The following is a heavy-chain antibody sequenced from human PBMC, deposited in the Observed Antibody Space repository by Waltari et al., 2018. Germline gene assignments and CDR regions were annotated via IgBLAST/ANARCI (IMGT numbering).Heavy chain of an antibody. J-gene: IGHJ4*02. Sequence: QLQLQESAPGLVKPSGTLSLTCAGSGDSMSSTDCWSWVRQSPQRGLEWVGQVRGDGKSNYNPSFASRVTISLDTSKNQFSLNLNCATAADTAMYYCARDRGRGLYLDTWGPGTPVTVSP. CDR3: ARDRGRGLYLDT. V-gene: IGHV4-4*02. D-gene: IGHD1-26*01. CDR2: VRGDGKS. CDR1: GDSMSSTDC.